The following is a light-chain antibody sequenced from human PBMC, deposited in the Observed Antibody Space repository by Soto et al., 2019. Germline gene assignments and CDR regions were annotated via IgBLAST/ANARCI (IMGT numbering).Light chain of an antibody. CDR2: GAS. CDR3: QQYGSSPLT. J-gene: IGKJ4*01. Sequence: IVLTQSPGTLSLSPGERATLSCRASQSFRSSYLAWYQQKPGQAPRLLIYGASSRATGIPDRFSGSGSGTVFTLTISRLEPEDFAVYYCQQYGSSPLTFGGGTKVEIK. CDR1: QSFRSSY. V-gene: IGKV3-20*01.